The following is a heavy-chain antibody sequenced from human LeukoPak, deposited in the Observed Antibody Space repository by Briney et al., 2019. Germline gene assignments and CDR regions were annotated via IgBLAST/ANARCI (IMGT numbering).Heavy chain of an antibody. J-gene: IGHJ4*02. CDR2: IYYSGTT. CDR3: ARPYRGMVRGPFDY. V-gene: IGHV4-39*01. Sequence: SETLSLTCTVSGGSISSSSYYWGWLRQPPGKGLEWIGSIYYSGTTYYNQSIKSRVTISVDTSKNQFSLKLSSVTAADTAVYYCARPYRGMVRGPFDYWGQGTLVTVSS. D-gene: IGHD3-10*01. CDR1: GGSISSSSYY.